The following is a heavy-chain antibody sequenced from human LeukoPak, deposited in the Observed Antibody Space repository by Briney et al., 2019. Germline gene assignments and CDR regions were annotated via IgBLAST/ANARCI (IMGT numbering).Heavy chain of an antibody. CDR2: IHDSGTI. D-gene: IGHD3/OR15-3a*01. CDR1: GDSIKTYY. Sequence: SETLSLTCSVSGDSIKTYYWNWLRQPPGKGLEWIGFIHDSGTIDYNPSLKSRVSFLLDTSKNHIALRLRSVTAADTAVYFCARVLPRTGYNPGLDLWGQGILVTVSS. CDR3: ARVLPRTGYNPGLDL. J-gene: IGHJ5*02. V-gene: IGHV4-59*01.